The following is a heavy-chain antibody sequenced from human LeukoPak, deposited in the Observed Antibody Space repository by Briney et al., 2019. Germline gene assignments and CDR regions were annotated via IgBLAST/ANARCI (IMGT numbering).Heavy chain of an antibody. CDR1: GFTVSTNY. CDR2: IYSDGET. Sequence: GGSLRLSCAASGFTVSTNYMTWVRQAPGKGLEWVSVIYSDGETSYSDSVKGRFTITRDNSKNTLYLQMNSLRAEDTAVYYCARDHYYASSGYYYRYYYLDVWGIGTTVTISS. CDR3: ARDHYYASSGYYYRYYYLDV. V-gene: IGHV3-53*01. J-gene: IGHJ6*03. D-gene: IGHD3-22*01.